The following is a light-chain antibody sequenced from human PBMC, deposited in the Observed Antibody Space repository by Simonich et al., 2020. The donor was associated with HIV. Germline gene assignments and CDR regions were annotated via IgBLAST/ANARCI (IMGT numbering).Light chain of an antibody. V-gene: IGKV3-20*01. CDR1: QSVTSNY. CDR3: QQYGSSPIT. J-gene: IGKJ5*01. Sequence: EIVQTQSPGTLSLSPGETATLSCRASQSVTSNYLAWYQQKPGQPPRLLIYGASRRAPGIPDRFRCSGSGTDFTLTISVLEPEDFAVYYCQQYGSSPITFGQGTRLEIK. CDR2: GAS.